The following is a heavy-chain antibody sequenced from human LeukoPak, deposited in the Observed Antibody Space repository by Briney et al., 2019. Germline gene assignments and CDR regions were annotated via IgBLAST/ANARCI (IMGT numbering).Heavy chain of an antibody. CDR3: ATGPAWDAEYFQH. J-gene: IGHJ1*01. Sequence: GASVKVSCKVSGYTLAELSMHWVRQAPGKGLEWMGGFDPEDGETIYAQKFQGRVTMTEDTSTDTAYMELSSLRSEDTAVYYCATGPAWDAEYFQHWGQGTLVTVSS. CDR1: GYTLAELS. CDR2: FDPEDGET. D-gene: IGHD1-26*01. V-gene: IGHV1-24*01.